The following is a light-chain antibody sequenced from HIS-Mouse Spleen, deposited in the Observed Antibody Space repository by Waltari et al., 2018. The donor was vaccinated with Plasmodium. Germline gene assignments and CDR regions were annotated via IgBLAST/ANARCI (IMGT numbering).Light chain of an antibody. CDR2: KDS. V-gene: IGLV3-25*03. Sequence: SYELTQPPSVSVSPGQTARITCPGDALPKQYAYWYQQKPGQAPGLVKYKDSERPSGIPERFSGSSSGTTVTLTISGVQAEDEADYYCQSADSSGTYVVFGGGTKLTVL. J-gene: IGLJ2*01. CDR3: QSADSSGTYVV. CDR1: ALPKQY.